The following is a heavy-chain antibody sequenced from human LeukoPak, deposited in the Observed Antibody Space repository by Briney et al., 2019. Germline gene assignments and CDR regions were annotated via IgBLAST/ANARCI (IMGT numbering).Heavy chain of an antibody. D-gene: IGHD3-22*01. CDR1: GFTFSAYW. Sequence: RGSLRLSCAASGFTFSAYWMSWVRQAPGRGLEWVANVKQDGSEKYYVDSVKGRFTISRDNAKNSLDLQMNSLRADDTAVYYCARERALNYYDSSGYDYWGQGTLVTVSS. V-gene: IGHV3-7*01. CDR2: VKQDGSEK. J-gene: IGHJ4*02. CDR3: ARERALNYYDSSGYDY.